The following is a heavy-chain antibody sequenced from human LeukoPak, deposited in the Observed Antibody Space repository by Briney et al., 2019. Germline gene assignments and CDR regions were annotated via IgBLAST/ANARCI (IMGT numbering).Heavy chain of an antibody. CDR3: ATGPSGYFFSY. V-gene: IGHV3-11*04. CDR1: GFTFSDYY. Sequence: GGSLRLSCAASGFTFSDYYMTWIRQAPGQGPEWISYISSSGGTIFYADSVKGRFTISRDNGKNSLYLQMNSLRAEDTAVYYCATGPSGYFFSYWGQGTLVNVSS. D-gene: IGHD2-8*02. CDR2: ISSSGGTI. J-gene: IGHJ4*02.